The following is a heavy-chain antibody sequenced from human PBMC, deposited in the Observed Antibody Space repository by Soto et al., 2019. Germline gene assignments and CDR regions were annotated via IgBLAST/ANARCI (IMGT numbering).Heavy chain of an antibody. Sequence: PGGSLRLSCAASGFTFSSYAMHWVRQAPGKGLEWVAVISYDGSNKYYADSVKGRFTISRDNSKNTLYLQMNSLRAEDTAVYYCAKDQGIVVPARRHYYYYYGMDVWGQGTTVTVSS. CDR1: GFTFSSYA. CDR3: AKDQGIVVPARRHYYYYYGMDV. D-gene: IGHD2-2*01. CDR2: ISYDGSNK. J-gene: IGHJ6*02. V-gene: IGHV3-30-3*01.